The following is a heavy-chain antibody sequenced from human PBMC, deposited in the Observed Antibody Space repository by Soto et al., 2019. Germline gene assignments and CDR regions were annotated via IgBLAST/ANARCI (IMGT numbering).Heavy chain of an antibody. CDR3: ARTFPRGGSWPGGYYYGMDV. CDR1: GFTFSSYW. V-gene: IGHV3-74*01. D-gene: IGHD6-13*01. J-gene: IGHJ6*02. Sequence: PGGSLRLSCAASGFTFSSYWMHWVRQAPGKGLVWVSRINSDGGSTSYADSVKGRFTISRDNAKNTLYLQMNSLRAEDTAVYYCARTFPRGGSWPGGYYYGMDVWGQGTTVTVSS. CDR2: INSDGGST.